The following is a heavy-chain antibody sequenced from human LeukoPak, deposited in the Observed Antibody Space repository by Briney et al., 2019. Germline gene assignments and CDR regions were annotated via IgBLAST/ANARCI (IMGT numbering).Heavy chain of an antibody. D-gene: IGHD3-10*01. Sequence: GASVKVSCKASGGTFSSYAISWVRQAPGQGLEWMGRIIPILGIANYAQKFQGRVTITADKSTSTAYMELSSLRSEDTAGYYCARDGSGTYFDYWGQGTLVTVSS. J-gene: IGHJ4*02. CDR3: ARDGSGTYFDY. CDR2: IIPILGIA. CDR1: GGTFSSYA. V-gene: IGHV1-69*04.